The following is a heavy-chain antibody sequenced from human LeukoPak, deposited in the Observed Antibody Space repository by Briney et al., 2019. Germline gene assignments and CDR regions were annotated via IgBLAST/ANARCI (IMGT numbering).Heavy chain of an antibody. D-gene: IGHD3-22*01. Sequence: GGSLRHSCAASGFTVSSNYMNWVRQAPGKGLEWVSIIYSGGSTYYADSVKGRFTISRDNSKNTLYLQMNSLTAEDTAVYYCARWDSSGYHKYYFDYWGQGTLVTVSS. CDR3: ARWDSSGYHKYYFDY. V-gene: IGHV3-53*01. CDR1: GFTVSSNY. CDR2: IYSGGST. J-gene: IGHJ4*02.